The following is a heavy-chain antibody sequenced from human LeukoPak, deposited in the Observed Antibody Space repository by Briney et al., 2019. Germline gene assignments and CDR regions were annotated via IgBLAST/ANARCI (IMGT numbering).Heavy chain of an antibody. CDR1: GGSFSGYY. CDR2: INHSGST. V-gene: IGHV4-34*01. Sequence: MSSETLSLTCAVYGGSFSGYYWSWIRQPPGKGLEWIGEINHSGSTNYNPSLKSRVTMSADTSKNQFSLKLNSVTAADTAVYYCARVLDYYGSGTRDFDYWGQGILVTVSS. J-gene: IGHJ4*02. D-gene: IGHD3-10*01. CDR3: ARVLDYYGSGTRDFDY.